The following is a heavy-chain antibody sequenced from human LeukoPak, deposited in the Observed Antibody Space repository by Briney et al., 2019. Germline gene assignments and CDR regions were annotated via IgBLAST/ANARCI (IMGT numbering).Heavy chain of an antibody. V-gene: IGHV4-31*03. CDR2: IYYTGSI. J-gene: IGHJ3*02. CDR3: ARLVVVAALDI. Sequence: PSETLSLTCTFSGASISTGGYYWTWIRQPPGEGLEWIGYIYYTGSIDYNPSLKSRLSISLDTSKNQFSLKLSSVTAADTAVYYCARLVVVAALDIWGQGTMVTVSS. D-gene: IGHD2-15*01. CDR1: GASISTGGYY.